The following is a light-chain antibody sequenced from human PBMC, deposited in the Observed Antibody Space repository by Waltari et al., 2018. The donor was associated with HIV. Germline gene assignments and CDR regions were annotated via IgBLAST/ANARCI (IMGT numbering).Light chain of an antibody. J-gene: IGKJ4*01. CDR1: QGISSA. CDR3: QQFNSYPLT. CDR2: DAS. Sequence: AIQLTQSPSSLSASVGDRVTITCRARQGISSALAWYQLKPGKAPKLLIYDASTLKSGVPSRFRGSGSGTDFTLTISSLQPGDFATYYCQQFNSYPLTFGGGSKVELQ. V-gene: IGKV1-13*02.